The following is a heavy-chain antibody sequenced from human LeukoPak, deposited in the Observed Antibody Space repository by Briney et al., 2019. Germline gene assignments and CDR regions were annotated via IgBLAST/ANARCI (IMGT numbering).Heavy chain of an antibody. Sequence: PVGSLRLSCAASGFTFSSYSMNWVRQAPGKGLEWVSSVSSSSSYIYYADSVKGRFTISRDNAKNSLYLQMNSLRAEDTAVYYCARSPSGDFDYWGQGTLVTVSS. D-gene: IGHD6-6*01. CDR3: ARSPSGDFDY. CDR1: GFTFSSYS. V-gene: IGHV3-21*01. CDR2: VSSSSSYI. J-gene: IGHJ4*02.